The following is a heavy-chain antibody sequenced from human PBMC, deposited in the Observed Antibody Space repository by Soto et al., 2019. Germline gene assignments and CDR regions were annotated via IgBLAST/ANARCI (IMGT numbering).Heavy chain of an antibody. CDR2: IATYNSNR. CDR3: ATVLRGVVNWFDP. CDR1: GETSTNFG. V-gene: IGHV1-18*01. J-gene: IGHJ5*02. D-gene: IGHD3-10*01. Sequence: APVKLSCKTSGETSTNFGLSWLRQAPGQGREWMGWIATYNSNRNYAQKFQGRLPLTTDTSTSTAYMELKSLRYDDTAVYYCATVLRGVVNWFDPWGQGTLVTVS.